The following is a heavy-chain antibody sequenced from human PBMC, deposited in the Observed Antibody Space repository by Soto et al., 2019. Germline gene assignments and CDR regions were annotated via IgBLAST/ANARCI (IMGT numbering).Heavy chain of an antibody. D-gene: IGHD2-2*01. CDR2: IYYSGST. J-gene: IGHJ6*03. Sequence: SETLSLTCTVSGGSISSGGYYWSWIRQHPGKGLEWIGYIYYSGSTYYNPSLKSRVTISVDTSKNQFSLKLSSVTAADTAVYYCARGRCSSTSCDYYYYYYYMDVWGKGTTVTVSS. CDR1: GGSISSGGYY. CDR3: ARGRCSSTSCDYYYYYYYMDV. V-gene: IGHV4-31*03.